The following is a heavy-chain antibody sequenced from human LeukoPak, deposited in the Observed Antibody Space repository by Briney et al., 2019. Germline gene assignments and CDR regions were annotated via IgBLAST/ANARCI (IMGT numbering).Heavy chain of an antibody. Sequence: GGSLRLSCAASGFTFSSYAMSWVRQAPGKGLEWASAISGSGGSTYYADSVRGRFTISRDNSKNTLYLQMNSLRAEDTAVYYCAKSKFRAMVTTFDYWGQGTLVTVSS. CDR1: GFTFSSYA. V-gene: IGHV3-23*01. D-gene: IGHD5-18*01. CDR3: AKSKFRAMVTTFDY. CDR2: ISGSGGST. J-gene: IGHJ4*02.